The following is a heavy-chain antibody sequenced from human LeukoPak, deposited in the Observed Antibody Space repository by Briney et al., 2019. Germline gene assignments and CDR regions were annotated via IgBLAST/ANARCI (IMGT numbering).Heavy chain of an antibody. CDR3: ARGGRDTATPEYNWFDP. CDR1: GGSISSSSYY. Sequence: SETLSLTCTVSGGSISSSSYYWGWIRQPPGKGLEWIGSIYYSGSTYYNPSLKSRVTISVDTSKNQFSLELSSVTAADTAVYYCARGGRDTATPEYNWFDPWGQGTLVTVSS. V-gene: IGHV4-39*07. J-gene: IGHJ5*02. D-gene: IGHD5-18*01. CDR2: IYYSGST.